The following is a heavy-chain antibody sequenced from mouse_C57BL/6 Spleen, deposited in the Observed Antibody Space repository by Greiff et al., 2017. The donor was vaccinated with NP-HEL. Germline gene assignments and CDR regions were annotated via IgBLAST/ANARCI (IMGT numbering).Heavy chain of an antibody. CDR3: TRAWFAY. V-gene: IGHV5-17*01. CDR2: ISSGSSTI. Sequence: EVHLMESGGGLVKPGGSLKLSCAVSGFTFSDYGMHWVRQAPEKGLEWVAYISSGSSTIYYADTVKGRFTISRDNAKNTLFLQMTSLRSEDTAMYYCTRAWFAYWGQGTLVTVSA. J-gene: IGHJ3*01. CDR1: GFTFSDYG.